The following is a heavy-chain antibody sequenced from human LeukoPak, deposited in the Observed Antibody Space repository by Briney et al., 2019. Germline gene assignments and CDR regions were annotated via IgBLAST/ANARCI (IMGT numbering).Heavy chain of an antibody. D-gene: IGHD2-15*01. V-gene: IGHV3-7*01. CDR3: ARGIVVPGIDY. CDR1: GLTFSNAW. J-gene: IGHJ4*02. CDR2: IKQDGSEK. Sequence: PGGSLRFSCAASGLTFSNAWMNWFRKAPGKGLKWVANIKQDGSEKYYVDSVKGRFVVSRDNAKNSLYLQMNSLGAEDTAVYYCARGIVVPGIDYWGQGTLVTVSS.